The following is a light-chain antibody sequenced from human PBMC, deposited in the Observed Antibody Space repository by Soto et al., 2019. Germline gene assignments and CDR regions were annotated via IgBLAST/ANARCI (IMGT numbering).Light chain of an antibody. CDR2: SNS. CDR3: QSYDTSLRGWV. Sequence: QSVLTQPPLVSGAPGQRVTISCTGTSSNTGAGYDVHWYQQHPGTAPKYLIYSNSNRPSGVPDRFSGSKSGTSASLAISGLQADDEADYFCQSYDTSLRGWVFGGGTKLTVL. CDR1: SSNTGAGYD. J-gene: IGLJ3*02. V-gene: IGLV1-40*01.